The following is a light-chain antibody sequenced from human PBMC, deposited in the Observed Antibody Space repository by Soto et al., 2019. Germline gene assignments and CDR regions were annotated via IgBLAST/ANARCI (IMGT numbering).Light chain of an antibody. CDR1: SSNIGSNV. V-gene: IGLV1-44*01. J-gene: IGLJ1*01. CDR3: EEWDDKXSGFYV. CDR2: GHN. Sequence: HSALTQAPSVSLTAGHRVTISCSGSSSNIGSNVLNWYQHLPGRAPKLLIYGHNQRPSGAPDRFSGSKSGTSASLAISGLQSEDEAEYYCEEWDDKXSGFYVFGNANXV.